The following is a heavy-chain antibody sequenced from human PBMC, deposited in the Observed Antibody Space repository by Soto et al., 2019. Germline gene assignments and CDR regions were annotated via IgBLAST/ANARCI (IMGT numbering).Heavy chain of an antibody. CDR2: ISGNGGIT. Sequence: GGSLRLSCAASGFTFSNYAMSWVRQAPGKGLEWVSAISGNGGITYYADSVKGRFTISRDNSKNTLYLQMNSLRAEDTAVYYCAIQPGLTVNGPDYWGQGTLVTVYS. D-gene: IGHD6-19*01. V-gene: IGHV3-23*01. CDR3: AIQPGLTVNGPDY. J-gene: IGHJ4*02. CDR1: GFTFSNYA.